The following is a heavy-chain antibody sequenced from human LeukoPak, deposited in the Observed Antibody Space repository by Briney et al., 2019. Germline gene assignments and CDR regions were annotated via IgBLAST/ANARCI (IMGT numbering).Heavy chain of an antibody. V-gene: IGHV5-10-1*01. CDR3: ARREDNWFDP. J-gene: IGHJ5*02. CDR1: GYSFTSYW. CDR2: IDPSDSYT. Sequence: GESLKISCKGSGYSFTSYWISWVRQMPGKGLEWMGRIDPSDSYTNYSPSFQGHVTISADKSISAAYLQWSSLKASDTAMYYCARREDNWFDPWGQGTLDTVSS.